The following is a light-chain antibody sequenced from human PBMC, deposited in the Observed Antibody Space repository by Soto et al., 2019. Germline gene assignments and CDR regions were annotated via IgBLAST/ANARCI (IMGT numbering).Light chain of an antibody. J-gene: IGKJ4*01. CDR2: KAS. Sequence: DIQMTQSPSTLSASVGDRVTITCRASQSVSSWLAWYQRKPGKAPKLLIYKASTLQSGVPSRFSGSGSGTDFTLTISSLLPDDFATYYCQQYKSYPLTFGGATKVEI. CDR1: QSVSSW. CDR3: QQYKSYPLT. V-gene: IGKV1-5*03.